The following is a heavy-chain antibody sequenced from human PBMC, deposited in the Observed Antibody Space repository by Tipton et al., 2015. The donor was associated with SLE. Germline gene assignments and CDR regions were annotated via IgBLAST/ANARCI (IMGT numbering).Heavy chain of an antibody. J-gene: IGHJ3*02. CDR1: GYTFTSYA. Sequence: QSGAEVKKPGASVKVSCKASGYTFTSYAMHWVRQAPGQRLEWIGWINAGNGNTKYSQKLQGRVTITRDTSASTAYMELSSLISEDPAVYYCARVTYGEGAFDIWRQGTRVTVSS. D-gene: IGHD4-17*01. CDR3: ARVTYGEGAFDI. V-gene: IGHV1-3*01. CDR2: INAGNGNT.